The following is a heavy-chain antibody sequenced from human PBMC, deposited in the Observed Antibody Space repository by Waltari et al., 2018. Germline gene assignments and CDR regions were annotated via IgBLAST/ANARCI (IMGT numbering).Heavy chain of an antibody. V-gene: IGHV4-38-2*01. CDR3: SRADSSGYYYYYYMDV. D-gene: IGHD3-22*01. J-gene: IGHJ6*03. CDR2: IYHSGTT. Sequence: QVQLQESGPGLVKPSETLSLTCAVSGYSISSGYYWGWIRQPPGKGLEWIGSIYHSGTTYYNTSLNRRVTISVDTSKNQFSLKLSSVTAADTAVYYCSRADSSGYYYYYYMDVWGKGTTVTVSS. CDR1: GYSISSGYY.